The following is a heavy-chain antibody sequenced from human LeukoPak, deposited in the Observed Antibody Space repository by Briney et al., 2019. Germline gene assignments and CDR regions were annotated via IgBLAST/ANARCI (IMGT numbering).Heavy chain of an antibody. V-gene: IGHV1-69*06. CDR1: GGTFSSYA. CDR2: IIPIFGTA. J-gene: IGHJ4*02. CDR3: ARAYYYGSGRRYYFDY. D-gene: IGHD3-10*01. Sequence: SVKASCKASGGTFSSYAIIWGRQAPGQGLEWMGGIIPIFGTANYEQKFQGRVTITADKSTSTAYMELSSLRSEDTAVYYCARAYYYGSGRRYYFDYWGQGTLVTVSS.